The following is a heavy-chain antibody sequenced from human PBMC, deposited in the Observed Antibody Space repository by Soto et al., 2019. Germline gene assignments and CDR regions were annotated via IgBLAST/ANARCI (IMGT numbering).Heavy chain of an antibody. V-gene: IGHV1-18*01. J-gene: IGHJ4*02. Sequence: QIQLLQSGAEVKKPGASVKVTCKASGYTFRNFGISWVRQAPGQGLEWMGWISACNANANYAQKFQGRLTMTADTSMSTAYMELRSLRSDDTAVYYCARENSYFDYWGQGTLVTVSS. CDR1: GYTFRNFG. CDR3: ARENSYFDY. CDR2: ISACNANA.